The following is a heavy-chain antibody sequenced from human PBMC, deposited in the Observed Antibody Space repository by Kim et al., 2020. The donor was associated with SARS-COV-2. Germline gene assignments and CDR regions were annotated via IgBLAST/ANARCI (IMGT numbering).Heavy chain of an antibody. V-gene: IGHV3-21*01. Sequence: ADSVKGRFTISRDNAKNSLYLQMNSLRAEDTAVYYCATMGEQQLHHPFDYWGQGTLVTVSS. CDR3: ATMGEQQLHHPFDY. J-gene: IGHJ4*02. D-gene: IGHD6-13*01.